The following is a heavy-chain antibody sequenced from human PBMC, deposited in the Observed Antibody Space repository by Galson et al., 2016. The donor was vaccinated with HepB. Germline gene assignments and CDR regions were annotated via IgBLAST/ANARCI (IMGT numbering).Heavy chain of an antibody. CDR2: ICGRCGDM. Sequence: SLRLSCAASGFTFDKYGMTWFRQAPGKGLEWVSTICGRCGDMDYADSVKGRFTISRDDFKNTLYLPMNSLRVEDTAIYYCAIDPSQWHDPLFGNWAQGTLVTVSA. CDR3: AIDPSQWHDPLFGN. V-gene: IGHV3-23*01. D-gene: IGHD6-19*01. CDR1: GFTFDKYG. J-gene: IGHJ4*02.